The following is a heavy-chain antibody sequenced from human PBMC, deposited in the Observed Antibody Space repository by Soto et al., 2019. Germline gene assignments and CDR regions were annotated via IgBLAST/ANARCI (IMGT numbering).Heavy chain of an antibody. CDR1: GFTFISYA. CDR3: AKEVGKYYYDSSGYPPPFDY. CDR2: ISGSGGST. J-gene: IGHJ4*02. D-gene: IGHD3-22*01. V-gene: IGHV3-23*01. Sequence: GGPLRLSWAASGFTFISYAMSWVRQAQGKGLEWVSAISGSGGSTYYADSVKGRFTISRDNSKNTLYLQMNSLRAEDTAVYYCAKEVGKYYYDSSGYPPPFDYWGQGTLVTVSS.